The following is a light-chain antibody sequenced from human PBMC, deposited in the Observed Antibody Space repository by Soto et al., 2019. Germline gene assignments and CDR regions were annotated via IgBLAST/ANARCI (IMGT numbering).Light chain of an antibody. Sequence: ALTQPASVAGSPGQSITIACTGTSSDVGGYNYVSWYQLHPGKAPRLVIYDVSIRPPAVSDRFSGSTSGNTASLTISGLQAEDEADYYCSSYTATRTVVFGGGTKLTVL. V-gene: IGLV2-14*03. J-gene: IGLJ3*02. CDR3: SSYTATRTVV. CDR1: SSDVGGYNY. CDR2: DVS.